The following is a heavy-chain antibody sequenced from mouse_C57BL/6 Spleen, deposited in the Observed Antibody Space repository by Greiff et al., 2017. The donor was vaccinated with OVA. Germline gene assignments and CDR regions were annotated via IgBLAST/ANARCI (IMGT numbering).Heavy chain of an antibody. CDR1: GYAFSSSW. J-gene: IGHJ3*01. CDR2: IYPGAGDT. D-gene: IGHD3-2*02. CDR3: AREEKTAQDPFAY. Sequence: QVQLQQSGPELVKPGASVKISCKASGYAFSSSWMNWVKQRPGKGLEWIGRIYPGAGDTNYNGKFKGKATLTADKSSSTAYMQLSSLTSEDSAVYFCAREEKTAQDPFAYWGQGTLVTVSA. V-gene: IGHV1-82*01.